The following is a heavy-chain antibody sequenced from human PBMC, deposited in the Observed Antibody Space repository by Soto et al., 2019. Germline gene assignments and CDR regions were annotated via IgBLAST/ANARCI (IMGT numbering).Heavy chain of an antibody. CDR1: GYTLTELS. CDR3: ATDPVGNYYDSSGYYGY. D-gene: IGHD3-22*01. Sequence: ASVKVSCKVSGYTLTELSMHWVRQAPGKGLEWMGGFDPEDGETIYAQKFQGRVTMNEDTSTDTAYMELSSLRSEDTAVYYCATDPVGNYYDSSGYYGYWGQGTLVTVAS. J-gene: IGHJ4*02. V-gene: IGHV1-24*01. CDR2: FDPEDGET.